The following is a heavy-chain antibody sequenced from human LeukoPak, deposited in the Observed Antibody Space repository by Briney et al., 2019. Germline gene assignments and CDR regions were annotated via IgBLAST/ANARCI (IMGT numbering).Heavy chain of an antibody. V-gene: IGHV1-2*02. CDR1: GYTFTGYY. D-gene: IGHD3-22*01. Sequence: RASVKVSCKASGYTFTGYYMHWVRQAPGQGLEWMGWINPNSGGTNYAQKFQGRVTMTRDTSISTAYMELSRLRSDDTAVYYCARDRRHYYDSSDLFFDYWGQGTLVTVSS. J-gene: IGHJ4*02. CDR2: INPNSGGT. CDR3: ARDRRHYYDSSDLFFDY.